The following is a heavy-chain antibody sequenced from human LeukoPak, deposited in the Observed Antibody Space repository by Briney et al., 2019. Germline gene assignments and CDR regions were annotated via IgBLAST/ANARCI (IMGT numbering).Heavy chain of an antibody. Sequence: GGSLRLSCSASGFTFSSFAMYWVRQAPGKGLEYVSVITSNAESTFYADSVQGRFTISRDSSKNMLYLQMSSLRAEDTAVYYCARDLSRLSVWGQGTLVTVSS. CDR1: GFTFSSFA. D-gene: IGHD6-25*01. CDR3: ARDLSRLSV. V-gene: IGHV3-64*04. J-gene: IGHJ4*02. CDR2: ITSNAEST.